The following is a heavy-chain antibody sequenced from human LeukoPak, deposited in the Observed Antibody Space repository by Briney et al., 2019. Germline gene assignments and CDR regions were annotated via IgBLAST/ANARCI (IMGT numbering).Heavy chain of an antibody. CDR3: ARAYCGGDCYPDY. D-gene: IGHD2-21*02. Sequence: PSETLSLTCAVSGGSISSGGYSWNWIRQPPGKGLEWIGYIHHSGSTYYNPSLESRVTISVDRSKNQFSLKLSSVTAADTAVYYCARAYCGGDCYPDYWGQGTLVTVSS. CDR1: GGSISSGGYS. V-gene: IGHV4-30-2*01. CDR2: IHHSGST. J-gene: IGHJ4*02.